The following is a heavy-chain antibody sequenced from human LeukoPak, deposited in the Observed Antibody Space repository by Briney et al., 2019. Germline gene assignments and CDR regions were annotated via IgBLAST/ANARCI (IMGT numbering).Heavy chain of an antibody. CDR2: IYYSGST. Sequence: SETLSLTCTVSGGSISTSGYYWGWIRQPPGKGLEWIGSIYYSGSTYYNPPLKSRVTMSVDTSKNQFSLKLSSVTAADTAVYYCARTYYYYYYYMDVWGKGTTVTISS. CDR1: GGSISTSGYY. CDR3: ARTYYYYYYYMDV. V-gene: IGHV4-39*01. J-gene: IGHJ6*03.